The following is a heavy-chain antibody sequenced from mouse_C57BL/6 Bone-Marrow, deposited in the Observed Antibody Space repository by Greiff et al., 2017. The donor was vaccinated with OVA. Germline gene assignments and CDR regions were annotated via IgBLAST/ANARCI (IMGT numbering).Heavy chain of an antibody. J-gene: IGHJ4*01. CDR2: IYPRDGST. V-gene: IGHV1-78*01. CDR3: ARHYYSNYNAMDY. D-gene: IGHD2-5*01. CDR1: GYTFTDHT. Sequence: VQLQQSDAELVKPGASVKISCKVSGYTFTDHTLHWMKQRPEQGLEWIGYIYPRDGSTKYNEKFKGKATLTADKSSSTAYMQLNSLTSEDSAVYFCARHYYSNYNAMDYWGQGTSVTVSS.